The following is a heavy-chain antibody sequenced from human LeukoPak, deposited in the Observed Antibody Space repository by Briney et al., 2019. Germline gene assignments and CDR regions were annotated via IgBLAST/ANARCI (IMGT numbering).Heavy chain of an antibody. V-gene: IGHV3-7*01. J-gene: IGHJ4*02. CDR3: ARDDGDL. CDR2: IKEDGREK. Sequence: GRSLRLSCADSGFTFTGYCMKWVCHAPGQGLEWVASIKEDGREKFYVDSVKGRFTISRVDAKNSLYLQMDSLRVEDTAVYYCARDDGDLWGQGTLVTVSS. CDR1: GFTFTGYC.